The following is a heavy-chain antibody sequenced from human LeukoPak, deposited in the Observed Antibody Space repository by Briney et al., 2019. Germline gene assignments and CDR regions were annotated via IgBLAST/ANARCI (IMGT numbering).Heavy chain of an antibody. CDR1: GFTFDDYA. CDR3: AKDESFAGTGPFDY. V-gene: IGHV3-9*01. CDR2: ISWNSGSI. Sequence: PAGGSLRLSCAASGFTFDDYAMHWVRQAPGKGLEWVSGISWNSGSIGYADSVKGRFTLSRDNAKNSLYLQMNSLRAEDTALYYCAKDESFAGTGPFDYWGQGTLVTVSS. J-gene: IGHJ4*02. D-gene: IGHD3/OR15-3a*01.